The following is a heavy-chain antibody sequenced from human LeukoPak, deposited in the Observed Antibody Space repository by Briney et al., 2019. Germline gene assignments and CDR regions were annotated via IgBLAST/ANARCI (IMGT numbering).Heavy chain of an antibody. J-gene: IGHJ4*02. CDR2: INPNSGGT. CDR3: ARTQQADY. D-gene: IGHD6-13*01. CDR1: GYTFTSYD. V-gene: IGHV1-2*06. Sequence: ASVKVSCKATGYTFTSYDISWVRQAPGQGLEWMGRINPNSGGTNYAQKFQGRVTMTSDTSISTAYMELTRLRSDDTAVYYCARTQQADYWGQGTLVTVSS.